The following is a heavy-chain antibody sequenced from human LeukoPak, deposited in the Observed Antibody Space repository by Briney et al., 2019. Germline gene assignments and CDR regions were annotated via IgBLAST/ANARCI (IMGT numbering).Heavy chain of an antibody. CDR3: ASGGSGSYLLDY. CDR2: IYYSGST. V-gene: IGHV4-39*01. Sequence: SETLSLTCTVSGGSISSSSYYWGWIRQPPGKGLEWIGSIYYSGSTYYNPSLKSRVTISVDTSKNQFSLKLSSVTAADTAVYYCASGGSGSYLLDYWGQGTLVTVSS. CDR1: GGSISSSSYY. D-gene: IGHD3-10*01. J-gene: IGHJ4*02.